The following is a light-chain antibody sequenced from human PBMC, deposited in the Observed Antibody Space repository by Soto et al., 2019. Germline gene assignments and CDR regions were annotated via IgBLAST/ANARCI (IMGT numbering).Light chain of an antibody. V-gene: IGKV1-5*01. CDR1: QSISSW. CDR3: QQYNSYWVT. CDR2: DAS. Sequence: DIQMTQSPSTLSASVGDRVTIPCRASQSISSWLAWYQQKPGKAPKLLIYDASSFESGVPSRFSGSRSGTEFTLTISSLQTGDLATYYCQQYNSYWVTFGPGTKVDIK. J-gene: IGKJ3*01.